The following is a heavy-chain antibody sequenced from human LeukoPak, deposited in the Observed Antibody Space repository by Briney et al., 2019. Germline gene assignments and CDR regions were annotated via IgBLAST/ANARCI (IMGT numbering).Heavy chain of an antibody. V-gene: IGHV1-2*02. D-gene: IGHD3-22*01. CDR3: ARDEYYYDSSGYHEFDY. Sequence: GASVKVSCKASGYTFTGYYMHWVRQAPGQGLEWMGWINPNSGGTNYAQKFQGRVTMTRDTSISTAYMELSRLRSDDTAVYYCARDEYYYDSSGYHEFDYWGQGTLDTVSS. J-gene: IGHJ4*02. CDR2: INPNSGGT. CDR1: GYTFTGYY.